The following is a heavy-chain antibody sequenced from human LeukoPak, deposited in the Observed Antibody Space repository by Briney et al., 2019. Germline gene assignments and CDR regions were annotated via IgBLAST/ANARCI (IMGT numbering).Heavy chain of an antibody. Sequence: SQTLSLTCAISGDSFSSNSAAWNWIRQSSSRGLEWLGRTYYRSKWYNDYAVSLKSRITINPDTSKNQFSLQLNSVTPEDTAVYYCARGFYYTGMDVWGQGTTVTVSS. CDR2: TYYRSKWYN. J-gene: IGHJ6*02. V-gene: IGHV6-1*01. D-gene: IGHD3-10*01. CDR1: GDSFSSNSAA. CDR3: ARGFYYTGMDV.